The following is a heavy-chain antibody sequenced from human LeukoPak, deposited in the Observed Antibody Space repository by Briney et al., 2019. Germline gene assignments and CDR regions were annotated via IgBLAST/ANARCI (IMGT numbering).Heavy chain of an antibody. CDR3: ARVYYSRFDP. D-gene: IGHD3-10*01. V-gene: IGHV4-4*07. Sequence: PSETLSLTCTVSGASISSYYWSWIRLPAGKGLEWIGHIYTSGTTNFNPSLKGRVTMSVDTSKNQFSLNLSSVTAADTAVYYCARVYYSRFDPWGQGTLVTVSS. CDR2: IYTSGTT. J-gene: IGHJ5*02. CDR1: GASISSYY.